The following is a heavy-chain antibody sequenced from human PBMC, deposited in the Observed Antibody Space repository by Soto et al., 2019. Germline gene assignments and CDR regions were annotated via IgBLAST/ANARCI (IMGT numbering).Heavy chain of an antibody. CDR1: GFMFSTYL. V-gene: IGHV3-7*01. J-gene: IGHJ6*02. Sequence: GGSLRLSCEASGFMFSTYLMSWVRQAPGKGLEWVANIKQGGNEKFYVDSVNGRFTISRDNAKKSLFLQMNSLRPEDTAVYYCVGALTYEVPYYYYGMDVWGQGTTVTVAS. CDR3: VGALTYEVPYYYYGMDV. D-gene: IGHD3-16*01. CDR2: IKQGGNEK.